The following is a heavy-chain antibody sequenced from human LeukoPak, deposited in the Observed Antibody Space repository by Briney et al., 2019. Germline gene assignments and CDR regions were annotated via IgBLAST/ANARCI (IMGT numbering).Heavy chain of an antibody. D-gene: IGHD5-12*01. V-gene: IGHV4-59*01. J-gene: IGHJ6*02. CDR3: ASHPSSREYSGYDYQRRAEYYYYGMDV. Sequence: PSETLSLTCTVSGGSISSYYWSWIRQPPGKGLEWIGYIYYSGSTNYNPSLKSRVTISVDTSKNQFSLKLSSVTAADTAVYYCASHPSSREYSGYDYQRRAEYYYYGMDVWGQGTTVTVSS. CDR1: GGSISSYY. CDR2: IYYSGST.